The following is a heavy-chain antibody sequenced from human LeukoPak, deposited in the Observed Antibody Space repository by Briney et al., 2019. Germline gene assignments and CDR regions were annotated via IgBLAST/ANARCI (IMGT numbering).Heavy chain of an antibody. CDR2: ISSSSTYI. D-gene: IGHD6-13*01. CDR3: ATDTLGDAGYRSSWSSGAFDI. Sequence: GGSLRLSCAASVVALTTDSITWGRQAPGKGLEWVSSISSSSTYIYYADSVKGRFTISRDNAKNSLYLHMNSLRAEDTAVSYCATDTLGDAGYRSSWSSGAFDIWGQGTMVTVSS. J-gene: IGHJ3*02. CDR1: VVALTTDS. V-gene: IGHV3-21*06.